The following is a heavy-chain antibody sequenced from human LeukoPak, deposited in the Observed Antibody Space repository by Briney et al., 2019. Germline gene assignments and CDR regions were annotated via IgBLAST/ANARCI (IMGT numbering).Heavy chain of an antibody. Sequence: PGGSLRLSCAASGFTFSSYWMSWVRQAPGKGLGWVANIKQDGSEKYYVDSVKGRFTISRDNAKNSLYLQMNSLRAEDTAVYYCAREGEQQLGWFDPWGQGTLVTVSS. CDR3: AREGEQQLGWFDP. CDR2: IKQDGSEK. CDR1: GFTFSSYW. J-gene: IGHJ5*02. D-gene: IGHD6-13*01. V-gene: IGHV3-7*03.